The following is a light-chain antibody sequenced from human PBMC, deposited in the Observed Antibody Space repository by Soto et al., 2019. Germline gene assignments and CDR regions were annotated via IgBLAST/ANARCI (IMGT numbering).Light chain of an antibody. Sequence: DIQMTQSPSTLSASVGDRVTITCRASQNINSWLAWYQQQPGKAPNLLIYKASSLNSGVPSRSSGSGSGTEFTLTISSLQPEDFATYYCQQYNSYLTFGQGTKLEIK. V-gene: IGKV1-5*03. CDR3: QQYNSYLT. CDR2: KAS. J-gene: IGKJ2*01. CDR1: QNINSW.